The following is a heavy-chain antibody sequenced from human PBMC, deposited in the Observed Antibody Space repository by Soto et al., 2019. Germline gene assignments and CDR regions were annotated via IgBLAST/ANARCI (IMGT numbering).Heavy chain of an antibody. D-gene: IGHD4-17*01. CDR1: GGSISSYY. Sequence: SETLSLTCTVSGGSISSYYWSWIRQPPGKGLEWIGYIYYSGSTNYNPSLKSRVTISVDTSKNQFSLKLSSVTAADTAVYYCARDNWPLYGDYEVYFDPWGQGTLVTVSS. J-gene: IGHJ5*02. CDR3: ARDNWPLYGDYEVYFDP. CDR2: IYYSGST. V-gene: IGHV4-59*01.